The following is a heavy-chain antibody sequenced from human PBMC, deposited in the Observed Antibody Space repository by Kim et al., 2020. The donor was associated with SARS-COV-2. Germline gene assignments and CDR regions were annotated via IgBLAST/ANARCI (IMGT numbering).Heavy chain of an antibody. D-gene: IGHD2-15*01. CDR3: ARVQVGYCSGGSCYPFDS. CDR2: IYHSGST. V-gene: IGHV4-4*02. J-gene: IGHJ4*02. CDR1: GGSISSSNW. Sequence: SETLSLTCAVSGGSISSSNWWSWVRQPPGKGLEWIGEIYHSGSTNYNPSLKSRVTISVDKSKNQFSLKLSSVTAADTAVYYCARVQVGYCSGGSCYPFDSWGQGTLVTVSS.